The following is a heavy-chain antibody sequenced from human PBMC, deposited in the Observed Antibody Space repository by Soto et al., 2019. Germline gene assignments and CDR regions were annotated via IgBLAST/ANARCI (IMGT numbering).Heavy chain of an antibody. D-gene: IGHD6-19*01. CDR2: IWYDGSNK. J-gene: IGHJ4*02. CDR1: GFTFSSYG. Sequence: GGSLRLSCAASGFTFSSYGMHWVRQAPGKGLEWVAVIWYDGSNKYYADSVKGRFTISRDNSKNTLYLQMNSLRAEDTAVYYCARVHLAIAVAGYFDYWGQGTLVTVSS. V-gene: IGHV3-33*01. CDR3: ARVHLAIAVAGYFDY.